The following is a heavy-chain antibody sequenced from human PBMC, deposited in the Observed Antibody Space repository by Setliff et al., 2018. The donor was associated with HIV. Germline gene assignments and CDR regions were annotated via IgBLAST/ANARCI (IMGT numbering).Heavy chain of an antibody. J-gene: IGHJ4*02. CDR1: GGSISSYY. CDR3: ARGYSSGWYSGEN. CDR2: IYYSGST. V-gene: IGHV4-59*08. D-gene: IGHD6-19*01. Sequence: SETLSLTCTVSGGSISSYYWSWIRQTPGKGLEWIGYIYYSGSTNYNPSLKSRVTISVDTSKNQFSLKPSSVTAADTAVYYCARGYSSGWYSGENWGQGTLVTVSS.